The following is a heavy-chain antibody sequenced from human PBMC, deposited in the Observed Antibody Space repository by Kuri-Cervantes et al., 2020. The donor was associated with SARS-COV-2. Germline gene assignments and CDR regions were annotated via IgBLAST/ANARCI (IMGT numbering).Heavy chain of an antibody. CDR1: GGSISSHY. J-gene: IGHJ4*02. CDR3: ARVTNWGYYFDY. D-gene: IGHD7-27*01. CDR2: IYYSGST. Sequence: SETLSLTCTVSGGSISSHYWSWIRQPPGKGLEWIGYIYYSGSTNYNPSLKSRVTISVDTSKNQFSLKLSSVTAADTAVYYCARVTNWGYYFDYWGQGTLVTVSS. V-gene: IGHV4-59*11.